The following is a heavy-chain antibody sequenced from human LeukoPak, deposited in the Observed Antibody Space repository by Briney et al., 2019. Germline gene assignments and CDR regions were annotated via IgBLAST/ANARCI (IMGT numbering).Heavy chain of an antibody. CDR3: ARDLSSSFDY. D-gene: IGHD6-13*01. CDR1: GFTFSSYS. Sequence: GGSLTLSCPASGFTFSSYSMNWVRQAPGKGLEWVSSISSSSSYIYYADSVKGRFTISRDNAKNSLYLQMNSLRAEDTAVYYCARDLSSSFDYWGQGTLVTVSS. CDR2: ISSSSSYI. V-gene: IGHV3-21*01. J-gene: IGHJ4*02.